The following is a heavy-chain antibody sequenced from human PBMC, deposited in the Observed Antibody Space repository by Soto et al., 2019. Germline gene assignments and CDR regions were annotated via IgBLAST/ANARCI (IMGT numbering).Heavy chain of an antibody. Sequence: ESGHTLVNPTETLTVTCTFSGFSLTSPGMCVSWIRQSPGKALEWLALIERDDDDKYYSTSLKTRLTISKDTRKNQVVLTMANMDPADTATYYCARSIRGPRRFNGMDVWGQGTTVTVSS. CDR1: GFSLTSPGMC. D-gene: IGHD1-20*01. J-gene: IGHJ6*02. CDR3: ARSIRGPRRFNGMDV. V-gene: IGHV2-70*13. CDR2: IERDDDDK.